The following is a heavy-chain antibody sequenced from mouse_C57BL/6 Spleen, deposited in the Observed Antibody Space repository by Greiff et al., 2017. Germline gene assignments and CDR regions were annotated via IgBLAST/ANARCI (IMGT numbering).Heavy chain of an antibody. D-gene: IGHD1-1*01. J-gene: IGHJ3*01. V-gene: IGHV1-82*01. CDR2: IYPGDGDT. Sequence: VQLQQSGPELVKPGASVQISCKASGYAFSSSWMNWVKQRPGKGLEWIGRIYPGDGDTNYNGKFKGKATLTADKSSSTAYMQLSSLTSEDSAVYFCYYYGSTPWFAYWGQGTLVTVSA. CDR3: YYYGSTPWFAY. CDR1: GYAFSSSW.